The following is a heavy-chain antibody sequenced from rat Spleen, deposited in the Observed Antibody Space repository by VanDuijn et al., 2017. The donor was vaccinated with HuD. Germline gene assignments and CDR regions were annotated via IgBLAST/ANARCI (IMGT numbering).Heavy chain of an antibody. CDR3: ARGLVAPYYFDY. Sequence: EVQLVESGGGLVQPGGSLKLSCAALGFTFSDYYMAWVRQAPTKGLEWVASISYDGSSTYYRDSVKGRFTISRDNAKSTLYLQMDSLRSEDTATYYCARGLVAPYYFDYWGQGVMVTVSS. J-gene: IGHJ2*01. D-gene: IGHD1-3*01. CDR1: GFTFSDYY. V-gene: IGHV5-7*01. CDR2: ISYDGSST.